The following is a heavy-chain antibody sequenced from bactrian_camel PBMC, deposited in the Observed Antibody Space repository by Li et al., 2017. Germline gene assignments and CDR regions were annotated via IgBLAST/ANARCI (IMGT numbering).Heavy chain of an antibody. CDR2: IAGDGRT. CDR1: GYTLPMN. CDR3: AARGPYCYTKLSVRDFTY. D-gene: IGHD2*01. Sequence: HVQLVESGGGSVQAGESLRLSCVAPGYTLPMNMGWFRRLPGQEREGVAAIAGDGRTDYADSVKGRFTISQDNAKNTVYLQMNSLKPEDTAMYYRAARGPYCYTKLSVRDFTYWGQRTQVTVS. V-gene: IGHV3S53*01. J-gene: IGHJ6*01.